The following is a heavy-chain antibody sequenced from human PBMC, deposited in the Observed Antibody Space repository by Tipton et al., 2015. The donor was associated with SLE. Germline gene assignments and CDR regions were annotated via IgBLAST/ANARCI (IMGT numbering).Heavy chain of an antibody. J-gene: IGHJ4*02. CDR1: GGSISSSSYY. CDR3: ARSLAVAGIFDY. D-gene: IGHD6-19*01. Sequence: TLSLTCTVSGGSISSSSYYWSWIRQPPGKGLEWIGYIYYSGSTNYNPSLKSRVTISVDTSKNQFSLKLSSVTAADTAVYYCARSLAVAGIFDYWGQGTLVTVSS. CDR2: IYYSGST. V-gene: IGHV4-61*01.